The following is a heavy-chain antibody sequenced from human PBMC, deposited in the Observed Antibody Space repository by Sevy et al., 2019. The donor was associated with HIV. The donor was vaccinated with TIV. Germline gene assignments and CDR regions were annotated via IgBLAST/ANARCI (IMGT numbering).Heavy chain of an antibody. V-gene: IGHV3-9*01. D-gene: IGHD2-2*01. CDR2: ITWNGDTI. J-gene: IGHJ2*01. Sequence: GGSLRLSCAASGFIFDDYAMHRVRQAPGKGLEWVSGITWNGDTIGYADSVKGRFTISRDNAKNSLYLQMNSLRLEDSALYYCAKDIVVVPATSSGYFDLWGRGTLVTVSS. CDR1: GFIFDDYA. CDR3: AKDIVVVPATSSGYFDL.